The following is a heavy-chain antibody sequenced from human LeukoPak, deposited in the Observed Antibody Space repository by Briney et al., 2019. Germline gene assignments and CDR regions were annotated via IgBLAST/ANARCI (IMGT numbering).Heavy chain of an antibody. V-gene: IGHV2-70*01. CDR2: IDWDDDK. D-gene: IGHD3-3*01. CDR1: GFSLSTSGMC. J-gene: IGHJ4*02. CDR3: ARIRRYYDFWSGYYYYFDY. Sequence: SGPALVKPTQTLTLTCTFSGFSLSTSGMCVSWIRQPPGKALEWLALIDWDDDKYYSTSLKTRLTISKDTSKNQVVLTMTNMDPVDTATYYCARIRRYYDFWSGYYYYFDYWGQGTLVTVSS.